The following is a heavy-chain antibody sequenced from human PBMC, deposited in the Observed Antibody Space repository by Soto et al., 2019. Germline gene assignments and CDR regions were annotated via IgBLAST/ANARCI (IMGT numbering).Heavy chain of an antibody. CDR1: GDSVSSNGVA. J-gene: IGHJ4*02. V-gene: IGHV6-1*01. CDR3: ARGRKSVFDY. Sequence: QVQLQQSGPGLMKPSQTLSLTCAISGDSVSSNGVAWNWIRQSPSRGLEWLGRTYYASKWNNGYSPSVKSRITINPDTSKNQFSLQLHFVTPEDTAVYYCARGRKSVFDYWGQGTLVTVSS. CDR2: TYYASKWNN.